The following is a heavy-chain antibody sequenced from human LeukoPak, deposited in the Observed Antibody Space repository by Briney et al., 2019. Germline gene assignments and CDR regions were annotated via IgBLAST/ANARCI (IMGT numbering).Heavy chain of an antibody. CDR1: GYTFTGYY. CDR2: INPNSGGT. V-gene: IGHV1-2*02. J-gene: IGHJ5*02. Sequence: ASVKVSRKASGYTFTGYYMHWVRQAPGQGLEWMGWINPNSGGTNYAQKFQGGVTMTRDTSISTAYMELSRLRSDDTAVYYCARDHGGGDPGWFDPWGQGTLVTVSS. CDR3: ARDHGGGDPGWFDP. D-gene: IGHD2-21*02.